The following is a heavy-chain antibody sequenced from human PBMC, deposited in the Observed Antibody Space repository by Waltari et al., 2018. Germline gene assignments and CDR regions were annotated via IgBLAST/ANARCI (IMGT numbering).Heavy chain of an antibody. J-gene: IGHJ5*02. D-gene: IGHD6-19*01. CDR2: FDPEDGET. Sequence: QVQLVQSGAEVKKPGASVKVSCKVSGYTLTELSMHWVRQAPGKGLEWMGGFDPEDGETIYAQKFQGRVTMTEDTSTDTAYMELSSLRSEDTAVYYCARDSKGSSGWYEALGWFDPWGQGTLVTVSS. CDR3: ARDSKGSSGWYEALGWFDP. V-gene: IGHV1-24*01. CDR1: GYTLTELS.